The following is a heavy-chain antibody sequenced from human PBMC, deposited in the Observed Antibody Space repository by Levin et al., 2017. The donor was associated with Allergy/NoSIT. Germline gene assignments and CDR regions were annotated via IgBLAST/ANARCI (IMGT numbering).Heavy chain of an antibody. CDR1: GDSISNYY. V-gene: IGHV4-59*08. J-gene: IGHJ2*01. CDR2: MYYSGST. Sequence: SETLSLTCTVSGDSISNYYWSWIRQPPGKGLEWIGHMYYSGSTNYNPSLRSRVILSLDMSKNQFSLKLNSVTATDTAMYYCARRPGALPFDLWGRGTLVTVSS. CDR3: ARRPGALPFDL.